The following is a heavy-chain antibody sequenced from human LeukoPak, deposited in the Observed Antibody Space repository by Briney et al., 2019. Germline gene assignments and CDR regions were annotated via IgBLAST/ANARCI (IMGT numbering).Heavy chain of an antibody. Sequence: SETLSLTCAVSGGSISSGGYSWSWIRQPPGKGLEWTGYIYHSGSTYYNPSLKSRVTISVDRSKNQFSLKLSSVTAADTAVYYCARAGDFWSGYGFDYWGQGTLVTVSS. CDR1: GGSISSGGYS. CDR2: IYHSGST. CDR3: ARAGDFWSGYGFDY. V-gene: IGHV4-30-2*01. D-gene: IGHD3-3*01. J-gene: IGHJ4*02.